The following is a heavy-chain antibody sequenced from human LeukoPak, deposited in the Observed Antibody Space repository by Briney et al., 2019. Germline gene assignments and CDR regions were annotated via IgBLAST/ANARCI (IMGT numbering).Heavy chain of an antibody. CDR3: ASIPPTTVTTHY. J-gene: IGHJ4*02. V-gene: IGHV3-23*01. D-gene: IGHD4-17*01. CDR2: ISGSGGSI. Sequence: GGSLRLSRAASGFTFSSYAMSWVRQAPGKGLEWVSAISGSGGSIYYADSVKGRFTISRDNSKNTLYLQMNSLRAEDTAVYYCASIPPTTVTTHYWGQGTLVTVSS. CDR1: GFTFSSYA.